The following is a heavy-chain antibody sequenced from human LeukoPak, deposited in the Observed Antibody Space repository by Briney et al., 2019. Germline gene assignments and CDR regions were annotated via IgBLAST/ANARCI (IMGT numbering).Heavy chain of an antibody. CDR2: INPNSGGT. V-gene: IGHV1-2*06. D-gene: IGHD2-15*01. J-gene: IGHJ4*02. CDR3: ASPLGYCSGGSCGY. CDR1: GYTFTGYC. Sequence: ASVKVSCKACGYTFTGYCMHWVGQAPGQGIEWMGRINPNSGGTNYAQKFQGRVTMTRDTSISTAYMELSRLRSDDTAVYYCASPLGYCSGGSCGYWGQGTLVTVSS.